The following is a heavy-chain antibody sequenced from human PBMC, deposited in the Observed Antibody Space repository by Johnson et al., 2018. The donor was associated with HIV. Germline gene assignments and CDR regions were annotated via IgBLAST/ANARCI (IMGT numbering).Heavy chain of an antibody. CDR1: GFTFSSYA. J-gene: IGHJ3*02. Sequence: VKLVESGGGLVHPGGSLRLSCAASGFTFSSYAMSWVRQAPGKGLEWVSALSGSGGSPYYEDSLKGRFTISRDNSKNTLYLQMNSRRAEDTAVYYCANAPGPYAFDIWGQGTMVTVSS. V-gene: IGHV3-23*04. CDR3: ANAPGPYAFDI. CDR2: LSGSGGSP.